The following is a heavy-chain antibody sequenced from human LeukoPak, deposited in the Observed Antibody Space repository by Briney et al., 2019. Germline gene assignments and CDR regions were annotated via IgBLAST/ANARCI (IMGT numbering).Heavy chain of an antibody. J-gene: IGHJ4*02. D-gene: IGHD2-15*01. CDR3: AREVDCSGGRCYRGEFDY. Sequence: GGSLRLSCATSGFTFSTYAMHWVRQAPGKGREWVAVIWYDGSNEHYADSVKGRFTISRDNSRNTLYLQMNSLRVADTAVYYCAREVDCSGGRCYRGEFDYWGQGTLVTVSS. V-gene: IGHV3-33*01. CDR1: GFTFSTYA. CDR2: IWYDGSNE.